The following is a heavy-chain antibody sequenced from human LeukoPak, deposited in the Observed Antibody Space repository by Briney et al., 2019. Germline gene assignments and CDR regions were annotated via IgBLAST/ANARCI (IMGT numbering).Heavy chain of an antibody. CDR2: IYYSGST. CDR1: GGSISSSSYY. V-gene: IGHV4-39*01. D-gene: IGHD4-17*01. Sequence: SETLSLTCTVSGGSISSSSYYWGWIRQPPEKGLEWIGSIYYSGSTYYNPSLKSRVTISVDTSKNQFSLKLSSVTAADTAVYYCARGSYGDYVGYWGQGTLVTVSS. J-gene: IGHJ4*02. CDR3: ARGSYGDYVGY.